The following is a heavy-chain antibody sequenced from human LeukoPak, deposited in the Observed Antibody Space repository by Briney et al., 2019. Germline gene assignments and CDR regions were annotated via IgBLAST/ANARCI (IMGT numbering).Heavy chain of an antibody. CDR3: ARGPTVTTWLDY. CDR1: GGSINTDGYD. D-gene: IGHD4-17*01. Sequence: SETLSLTCTVSGGSINTDGYDWSWIRQPPGKGLEWIGYIYYSGSAYYNPSLQSRATISVDTSKNQFSLKLTSVTAADTAVYYCARGPTVTTWLDYWGQGTLVTASS. J-gene: IGHJ4*02. V-gene: IGHV4-31*03. CDR2: IYYSGSA.